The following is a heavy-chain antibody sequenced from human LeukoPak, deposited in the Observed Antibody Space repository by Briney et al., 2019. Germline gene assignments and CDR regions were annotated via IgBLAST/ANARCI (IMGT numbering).Heavy chain of an antibody. CDR3: SKDVNVLRFLEWLSPLYYYYYMDV. J-gene: IGHJ6*03. D-gene: IGHD3-3*01. CDR1: GFTFDDYA. Sequence: HPGGSLRLSCAASGFTFDDYAMHWVRQAPGKGLEWVSLISGDGGSTYYAYSVKGRFTISRDNSKNSLYLQMNSLRTEDTALYYCSKDVNVLRFLEWLSPLYYYYYMDVWGKGTTVTVSS. V-gene: IGHV3-43*02. CDR2: ISGDGGST.